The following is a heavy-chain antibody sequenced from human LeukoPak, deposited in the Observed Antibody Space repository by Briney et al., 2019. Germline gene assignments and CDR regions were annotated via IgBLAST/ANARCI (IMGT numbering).Heavy chain of an antibody. J-gene: IGHJ5*02. D-gene: IGHD2-2*01. V-gene: IGHV4-39*01. Sequence: PSETLSPTCTVSGGSISSSTYYWGWIRQPPGKGLEGIWNIYYGGSTFYNPSLKSRVTISLDTSKNQFSLKLSSVTAADTAVYFCARQCSSTSCYSSWGQGTLVTVSS. CDR3: ARQCSSTSCYSS. CDR2: IYYGGST. CDR1: GGSISSSTYY.